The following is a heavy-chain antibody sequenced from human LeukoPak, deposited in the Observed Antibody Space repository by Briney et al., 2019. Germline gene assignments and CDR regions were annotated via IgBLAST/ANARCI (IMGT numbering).Heavy chain of an antibody. CDR3: ARDGNHYGMDV. D-gene: IGHD1-1*01. V-gene: IGHV3-33*01. CDR1: GFTFSSYG. Sequence: GGSLRLSCAASGFTFSSYGMHWVRQAPGKGLEWVAVIWYDGSNKYYADSVKGRFTISRDNSENTLYLQMNSLRAEDTAVYYCARDGNHYGMDVWGQGTTVTVSS. J-gene: IGHJ6*02. CDR2: IWYDGSNK.